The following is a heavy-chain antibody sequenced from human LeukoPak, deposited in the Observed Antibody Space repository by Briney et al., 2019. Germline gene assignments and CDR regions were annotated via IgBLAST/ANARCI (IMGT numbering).Heavy chain of an antibody. D-gene: IGHD4-23*01. J-gene: IGHJ4*02. V-gene: IGHV3-23*01. CDR1: GFTFSSYA. CDR3: ARVKTPPYGGKLPGDY. Sequence: GGSLRLSCAASGFTFSSYAMSWVRQAPGKGLEWVSAISGSGGSTYYADSVKGRFTISRDNAKNSLYLQMNSLRAEDTAVYYCARVKTPPYGGKLPGDYWGQGTLVTVSS. CDR2: ISGSGGST.